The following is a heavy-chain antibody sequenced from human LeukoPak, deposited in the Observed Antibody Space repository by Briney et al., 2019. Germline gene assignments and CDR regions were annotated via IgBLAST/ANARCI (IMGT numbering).Heavy chain of an antibody. CDR1: GYTFTSYG. J-gene: IGHJ5*02. D-gene: IGHD2-15*01. CDR2: ISAYNGNT. Sequence: ASVKVSCKASGYTFTSYGISWVRQAPGQGLEWMGWISAYNGNTNYAQKLQGRVTMTTDTSTSTAYMELRSLRADDTAVYYCASSAATNWFDPWGQGTLVTVSS. V-gene: IGHV1-18*01. CDR3: ASSAATNWFDP.